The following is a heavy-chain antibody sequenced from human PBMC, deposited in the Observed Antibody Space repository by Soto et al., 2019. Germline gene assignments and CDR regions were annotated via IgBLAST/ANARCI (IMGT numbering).Heavy chain of an antibody. CDR3: VSGHCSGGSCYSSPGNY. Sequence: PGGSLRLSCAASGFTFSDHYMDWVRQAPGKGLEWVARTRNKPNSYSTDYAASVKGRFTISRDDSQNSLYLRMDSLKTEDTAVYYCVSGHCSGGSCYSSPGNYWGQGTPVTVSS. CDR1: GFTFSDHY. CDR2: TRNKPNSYST. J-gene: IGHJ4*02. D-gene: IGHD2-15*01. V-gene: IGHV3-72*01.